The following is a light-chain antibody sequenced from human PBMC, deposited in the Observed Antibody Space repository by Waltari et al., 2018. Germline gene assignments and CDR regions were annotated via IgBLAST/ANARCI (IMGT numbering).Light chain of an antibody. J-gene: IGLJ1*01. CDR2: EGS. V-gene: IGLV2-23*01. Sequence: QSALTQPASVSGSPGQSVTISCTGSSSDVGSYNLVSWYQQYPGKAPKLILYEGSKRPSGVSSRCSGSRSGNTASLTISGLQTEDEADYHCCSYAGRNIYVFGTGTKVTVL. CDR3: CSYAGRNIYV. CDR1: SSDVGSYNL.